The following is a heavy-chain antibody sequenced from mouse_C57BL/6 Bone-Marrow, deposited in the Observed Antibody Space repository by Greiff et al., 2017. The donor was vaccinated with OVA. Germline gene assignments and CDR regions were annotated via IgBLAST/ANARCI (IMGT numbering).Heavy chain of an antibody. J-gene: IGHJ4*01. D-gene: IGHD4-1*01. V-gene: IGHV2-2*01. CDR3: ARETSQGGTRGYYAMDY. CDR2: IWSGGST. CDR1: GFSLTSYG. Sequence: QLKQSGPGLVQPSQSLSITCTVSGFSLTSYGVHWVRQSPGKVLEWLGVIWSGGSTDYNAAFISSLSISKDNSKSQVFFKMNSLQADDTAIYYCARETSQGGTRGYYAMDYWGQGTSVTVSS.